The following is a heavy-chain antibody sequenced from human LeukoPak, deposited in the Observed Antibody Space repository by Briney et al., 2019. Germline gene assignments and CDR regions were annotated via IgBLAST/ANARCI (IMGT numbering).Heavy chain of an antibody. CDR1: VFTYSSYA. Sequence: PGGSLRLSCAASVFTYSSYAMSWVRQAPGKGLEWVSAISGSGGSTYYADSVKGRFTISRDNSKNPLYLQMNSLRAEDTAVYYCAKDDYYDSSGYRGYFDYWGQGTLVTVSS. V-gene: IGHV3-23*01. D-gene: IGHD3-22*01. CDR2: ISGSGGST. J-gene: IGHJ4*02. CDR3: AKDDYYDSSGYRGYFDY.